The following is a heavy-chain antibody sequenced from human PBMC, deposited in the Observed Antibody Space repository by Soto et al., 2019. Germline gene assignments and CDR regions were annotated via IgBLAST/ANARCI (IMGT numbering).Heavy chain of an antibody. J-gene: IGHJ4*02. Sequence: ASVKVSCKASGYTFTSYAMHWVRQAPGQRLEWMGWINADNGNTKYAQKFQGRVTMTKDTSTSTAYMELRSLRSDDTAVYYCARGVGASYYFDYWGQGTLVTVSS. CDR1: GYTFTSYA. V-gene: IGHV1-3*01. CDR2: INADNGNT. CDR3: ARGVGASYYFDY. D-gene: IGHD1-26*01.